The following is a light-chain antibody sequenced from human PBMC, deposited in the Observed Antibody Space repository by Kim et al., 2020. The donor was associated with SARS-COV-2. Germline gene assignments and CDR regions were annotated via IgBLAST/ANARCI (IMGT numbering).Light chain of an antibody. CDR1: SGHSTYA. Sequence: ASVNLTCALSSGHSTYAIAWHQQQAEKGPGYLLKRNRDGTHKRGDGIPARLSGSASGAERYITISSLRSEDEADYYCQTWRSVIRVFGGGTRLTVL. CDR3: QTWRSVIRV. CDR2: RNRDGTH. V-gene: IGLV4-69*01. J-gene: IGLJ3*02.